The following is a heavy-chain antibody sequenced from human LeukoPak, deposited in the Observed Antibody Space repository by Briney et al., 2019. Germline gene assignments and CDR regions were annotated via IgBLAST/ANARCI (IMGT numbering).Heavy chain of an antibody. CDR2: INPSSGGT. CDR3: ARDFLAVAGQEY. CDR1: GYTFTGYY. Sequence: GASVKVSCKASGYTFTGYYMHWVRQAPGQGLEWMGWINPSSGGTNYAQKLQGRVTMTTDTSTSTAYMELRSLRSDDTAVYYCARDFLAVAGQEYWGQGTLVTVSS. J-gene: IGHJ4*02. V-gene: IGHV1-2*02. D-gene: IGHD6-19*01.